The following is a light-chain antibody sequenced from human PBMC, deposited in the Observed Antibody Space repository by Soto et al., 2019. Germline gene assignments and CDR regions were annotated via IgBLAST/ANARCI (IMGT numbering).Light chain of an antibody. V-gene: IGLV2-14*01. CDR2: DVN. CDR3: SSYKKTSTLVV. J-gene: IGLJ3*02. CDR1: SNDIGAYNY. Sequence: QSALTQPASVSGSPGQSITISCTGTSNDIGAYNYVSWYQQSPDKAPKLLIYDVNNRPSGGSTHFSGSKSCNTASLTISGLQAEDEAAYYCSSYKKTSTLVVFGGGTKLTVL.